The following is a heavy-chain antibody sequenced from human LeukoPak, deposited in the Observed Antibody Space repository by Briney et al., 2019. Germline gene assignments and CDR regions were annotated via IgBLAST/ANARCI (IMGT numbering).Heavy chain of an antibody. Sequence: GGSLRLSCAASGFTFSSYWMHWIRQAPGKGLVWVSRISKDGSSTYYADSVKGRFTISRDNAKNTLYLQMNSLRAEDTAVYYCARDEVGVGATHDYWGQGTLVTVSS. CDR2: ISKDGSST. CDR3: ARDEVGVGATHDY. CDR1: GFTFSSYW. D-gene: IGHD1-26*01. J-gene: IGHJ4*02. V-gene: IGHV3-74*01.